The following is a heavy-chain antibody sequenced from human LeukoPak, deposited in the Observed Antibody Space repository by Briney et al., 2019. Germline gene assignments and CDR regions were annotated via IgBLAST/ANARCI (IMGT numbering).Heavy chain of an antibody. J-gene: IGHJ6*02. CDR2: MNPNSGNT. CDR3: ARESRSHGMDV. V-gene: IGHV1-8*01. D-gene: IGHD1-26*01. CDR1: VHTFTSYD. Sequence: ASVKASRRASVHTFTSYDTKRVRHATRPGLEWMGWMNPNSGNTGYPQKFQGRVTLTRTTSISTAYMELSSLRSEDPAVYYCARESRSHGMDVWGQGTTVTVSS.